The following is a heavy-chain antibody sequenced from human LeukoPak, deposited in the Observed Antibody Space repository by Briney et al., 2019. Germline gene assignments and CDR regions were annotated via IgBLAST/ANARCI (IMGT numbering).Heavy chain of an antibody. Sequence: GGSLRLSCAASGFTFSSYWMHWVRQAPGKGLVWVSRINSDGSSTSYADSVKGRFTISRDNAKNTLYLQMNSLRAEDTAVYYCAKDGVSVAGTWEYYFDYWGQGTLVTVSS. J-gene: IGHJ4*02. V-gene: IGHV3-74*01. CDR1: GFTFSSYW. CDR2: INSDGSST. CDR3: AKDGVSVAGTWEYYFDY. D-gene: IGHD6-19*01.